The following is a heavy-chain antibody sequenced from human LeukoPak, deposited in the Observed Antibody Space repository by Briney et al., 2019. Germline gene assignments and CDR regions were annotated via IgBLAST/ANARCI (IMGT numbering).Heavy chain of an antibody. CDR3: ARHRGGNTYGYHDY. D-gene: IGHD5-18*01. V-gene: IGHV4-39*01. CDR2: IFYSGIT. Sequence: SETLSLTCTVSGGSISSSGYYWGWIRQPPGKGLEWIGTIFYSGITYYNPSLKSRVTISVDTSKNQFSLKLNSVTAADTAVYYCARHRGGNTYGYHDYWGQGTLVTVSS. J-gene: IGHJ4*02. CDR1: GGSISSSGYY.